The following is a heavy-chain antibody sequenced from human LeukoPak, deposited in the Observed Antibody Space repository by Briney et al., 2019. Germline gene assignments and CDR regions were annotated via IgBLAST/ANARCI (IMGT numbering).Heavy chain of an antibody. CDR1: GYTFTGYY. D-gene: IGHD1-26*01. CDR3: ARGLPSGSYPPYYYYYYMDV. J-gene: IGHJ6*03. Sequence: ASVKVSCKASGYTFTGYYMHWVRQAPGQGLEWMGWISAYNGNTNYAQKLQGRVTMTTDTSTSTAYMELRSLRSDDTAVYYCARGLPSGSYPPYYYYYYMDVWGKGTTVTVSS. V-gene: IGHV1-18*04. CDR2: ISAYNGNT.